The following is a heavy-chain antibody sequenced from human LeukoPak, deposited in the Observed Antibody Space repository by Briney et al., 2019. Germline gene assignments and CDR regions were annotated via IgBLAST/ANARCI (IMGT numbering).Heavy chain of an antibody. J-gene: IGHJ3*02. CDR3: ARDYCSGGSCYSWHAFDI. CDR2: INHSGST. Sequence: SETLSLTCAVYGGSFSGYYWSWIRQHPGKGLEWIGEINHSGSTNYNPSLKSRVTISVDTSKNQFSLKLSSVTAADTAVYYCARDYCSGGSCYSWHAFDIWGQGTMVTVSS. V-gene: IGHV4-34*01. CDR1: GGSFSGYY. D-gene: IGHD2-15*01.